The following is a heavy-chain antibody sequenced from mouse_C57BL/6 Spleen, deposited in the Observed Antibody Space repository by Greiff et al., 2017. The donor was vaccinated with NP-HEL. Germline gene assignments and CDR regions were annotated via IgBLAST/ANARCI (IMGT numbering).Heavy chain of an antibody. V-gene: IGHV6-6*01. J-gene: IGHJ2*01. D-gene: IGHD2-4*01. CDR2: IRNKANNHAT. Sequence: EVQGVESGGGLVQPGGSMKLSCAASGFTFSDAWMDWVRQSPEKGLEWVAEIRNKANNHATYYAESVKGRFTISRDDSKSSVYLQMNSLRAEDTGIYYCTRRDYGYYFDYWGQGTTLTVSS. CDR1: GFTFSDAW. CDR3: TRRDYGYYFDY.